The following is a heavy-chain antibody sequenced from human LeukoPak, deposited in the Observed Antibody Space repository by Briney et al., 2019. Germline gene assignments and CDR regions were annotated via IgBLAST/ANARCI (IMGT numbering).Heavy chain of an antibody. CDR1: GFTFSSYA. CDR2: ISGSGGST. Sequence: PGGSLRLSCAASGFTFSSYAMSWVRQAPGKGLEWVSAISGSGGSTYYADSVKGRFTISRDNSKNTLYLQMNSLRAEDTAVYYCAKDLYYYGSGSYVFDYWGQGTLVTVSS. CDR3: AKDLYYYGSGSYVFDY. J-gene: IGHJ4*02. V-gene: IGHV3-23*01. D-gene: IGHD3-10*01.